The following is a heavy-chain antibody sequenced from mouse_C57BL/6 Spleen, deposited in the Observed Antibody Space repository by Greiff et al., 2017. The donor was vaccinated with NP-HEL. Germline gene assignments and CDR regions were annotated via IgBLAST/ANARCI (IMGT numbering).Heavy chain of an antibody. CDR1: GFTFSDYY. CDR2: ISNGGGST. CDR3: ARYSSGYNYAMDY. Sequence: EVKLVESGGGLVQPGGSLKLSCAASGFTFSDYYMYWVRQTPEKRLEWVAYISNGGGSTYYPDTVKGRFTISRDNAKNTLYLQMSRLKSEDTAMYYCARYSSGYNYAMDYWGQGTSVTVSS. V-gene: IGHV5-12*01. J-gene: IGHJ4*01. D-gene: IGHD3-2*02.